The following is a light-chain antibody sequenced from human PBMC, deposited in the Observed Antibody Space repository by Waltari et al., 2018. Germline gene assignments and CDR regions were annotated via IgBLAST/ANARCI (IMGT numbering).Light chain of an antibody. V-gene: IGLV2-23*02. Sequence: QYPLTQPASVSGTPGQSATIPCATTHHAAAHYNLVHWYQHHPGEAPKLMICEVIKRPSGVSNRFSGSKSGNTASLTISGLQAEDEADYYCCSYAGSGTYVFGTGTKVTVL. CDR2: EVI. CDR3: CSYAGSGTYV. CDR1: HHAAAHYNL. J-gene: IGLJ1*01.